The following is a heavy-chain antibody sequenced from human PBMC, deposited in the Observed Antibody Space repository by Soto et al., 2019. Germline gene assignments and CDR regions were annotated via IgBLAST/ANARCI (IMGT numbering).Heavy chain of an antibody. CDR3: ARAEYQLLFYH. V-gene: IGHV4-31*03. CDR1: GGSISSGGYY. J-gene: IGHJ4*02. Sequence: SETLSLTCTVSGGSISSGGYYWSWIRQHPGKGLERIGYIYYSGSTYYNPSLKSRVTISVDTSKNQFSLKLSSVTAADTAVYYCARAEYQLLFYHWGQGTLVTVS. CDR2: IYYSGST. D-gene: IGHD2-2*01.